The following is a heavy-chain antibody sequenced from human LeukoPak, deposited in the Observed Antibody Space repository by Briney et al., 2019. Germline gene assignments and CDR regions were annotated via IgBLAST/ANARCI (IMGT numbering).Heavy chain of an antibody. CDR3: AREGAYYYDSSGSEGAFDI. CDR2: INWNGGST. J-gene: IGHJ3*02. V-gene: IGHV3-20*04. D-gene: IGHD3-22*01. CDR1: GFTFDNYG. Sequence: PGGSLRLSCAASGFTFDNYGMSWVRQAPGKGLEWVSSINWNGGSTGYADSVKGRFTISRDNAKNSLYLQMNSLRAEDMALYYCAREGAYYYDSSGSEGAFDIWGQGTMVTVSS.